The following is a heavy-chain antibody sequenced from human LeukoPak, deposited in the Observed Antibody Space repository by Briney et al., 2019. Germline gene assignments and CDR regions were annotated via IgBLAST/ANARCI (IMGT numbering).Heavy chain of an antibody. CDR1: GGSFSNHF. Sequence: SETLSLTCSVSGGSFSNHFWSWVREPAGKGLEWIGRIYPSGNTNYNPSLKSRVTLSVDTSKTQFYLSLSSVTAADTAVYYCAREDSGSYYNFYYFYMDVWGKGTTVTISS. CDR3: AREDSGSYYNFYYFYMDV. CDR2: IYPSGNT. V-gene: IGHV4-4*07. D-gene: IGHD3-10*01. J-gene: IGHJ6*03.